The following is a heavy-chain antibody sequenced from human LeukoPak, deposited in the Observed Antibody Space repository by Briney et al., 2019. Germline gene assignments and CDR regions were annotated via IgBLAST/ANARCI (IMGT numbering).Heavy chain of an antibody. Sequence: GASVKVSCKASGYTFTSYYMHWVRQAPGQGLEWMGIINPSGGSTSYAQKFQGRVTMTRDTSISTAYMELSSLGSDDTAVYYCASVYSSGWYFDYWGQGTLVTVSS. CDR3: ASVYSSGWYFDY. V-gene: IGHV1-46*01. J-gene: IGHJ4*02. D-gene: IGHD6-25*01. CDR2: INPSGGST. CDR1: GYTFTSYY.